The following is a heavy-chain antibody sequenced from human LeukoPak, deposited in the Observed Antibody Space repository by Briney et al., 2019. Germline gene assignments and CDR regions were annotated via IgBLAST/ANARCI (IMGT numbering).Heavy chain of an antibody. V-gene: IGHV4-59*01. CDR2: IYYSGST. Sequence: SETLSLTCAVYGGSFSGYYWSWIRQPPGKGLEWIGYIYYSGSTNYNPSLKSRVTISVDTSKNQFSLKLSSVTAADTAVYYCARDRRRSGSQILYDYWGQGTLVTVSS. J-gene: IGHJ4*02. D-gene: IGHD1-26*01. CDR1: GGSFSGYY. CDR3: ARDRRRSGSQILYDY.